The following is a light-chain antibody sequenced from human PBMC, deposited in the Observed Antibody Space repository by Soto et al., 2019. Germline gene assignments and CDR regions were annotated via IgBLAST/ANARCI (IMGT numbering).Light chain of an antibody. CDR3: QQYDSSLT. CDR2: GAS. V-gene: IGKV3-20*01. J-gene: IGKJ1*01. CDR1: QSVSSSF. Sequence: DIVLTQSPASLSLPPGERATLSCRASQSVSSSFLAWYQQKPGQAPRLLIYGASRRATGIADRFTGSGSGTHFTLTISSLEPDYFAVYYCQQYDSSLTFGLGTKVEIK.